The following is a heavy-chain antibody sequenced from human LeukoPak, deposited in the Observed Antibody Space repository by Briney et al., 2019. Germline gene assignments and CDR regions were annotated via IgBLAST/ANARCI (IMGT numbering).Heavy chain of an antibody. CDR2: ISGSGGST. V-gene: IGHV3-23*01. J-gene: IGHJ4*02. Sequence: GGSPRLSCAASGFTFSSYAMSWVRQAPGKGLEWVSAISGSGGSTYYADSVKGRFTISRDNSKNTLYLQMNSLRAEDTAVYYCAKARQRAYYFDYWGQGTLVTVSS. CDR3: AKARQRAYYFDY. CDR1: GFTFSSYA.